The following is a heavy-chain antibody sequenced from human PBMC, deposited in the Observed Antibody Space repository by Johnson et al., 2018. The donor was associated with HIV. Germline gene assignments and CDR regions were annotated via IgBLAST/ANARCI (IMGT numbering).Heavy chain of an antibody. Sequence: VQLVESGGGLVQPGRSLRLSCAASGFIVSSEFMSWVRQAPGKGLAWVSTLYSGGNTYYADSVRGRFTVSRDNSKNTLSVQMNNLKPEDTAVYYCARGSLTDDGFAAWGQGTLVIVSS. CDR2: LYSGGNT. V-gene: IGHV3-66*02. CDR3: ARGSLTDDGFAA. J-gene: IGHJ3*01. CDR1: GFIVSSEF. D-gene: IGHD2-8*01.